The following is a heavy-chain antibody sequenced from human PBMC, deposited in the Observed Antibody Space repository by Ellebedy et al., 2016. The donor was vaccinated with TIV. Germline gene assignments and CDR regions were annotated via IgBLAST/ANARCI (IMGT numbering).Heavy chain of an antibody. D-gene: IGHD3-16*01. V-gene: IGHV3-7*03. CDR1: GFTFSSYW. CDR2: INPDGSAE. Sequence: PGGSLRLSCAASGFTFSSYWMHRVRQAPGKGLEWVAHINPDGSAEYYVDSVKGRFTISRDNAKRSLFLQMNSLRVDDTAGYYCVTWGESYGRWGQGSLVTISS. J-gene: IGHJ4*02. CDR3: VTWGESYGR.